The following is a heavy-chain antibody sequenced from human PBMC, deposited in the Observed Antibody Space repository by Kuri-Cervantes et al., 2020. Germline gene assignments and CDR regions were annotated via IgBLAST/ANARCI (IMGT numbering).Heavy chain of an antibody. Sequence: ASVKVSCKASGYSFTSQAMHWVRQAPGQRLEWMGWINTGNANTKYSQNFQGRVTITRDMSTSTAYMELSSLRSEDTAVYYCAADQEGGSGSYYPGGGDYWGQGTLVTVSS. CDR1: GYSFTSQA. J-gene: IGHJ4*02. CDR3: AADQEGGSGSYYPGGGDY. D-gene: IGHD3-10*01. V-gene: IGHV1-3*04. CDR2: INTGNANT.